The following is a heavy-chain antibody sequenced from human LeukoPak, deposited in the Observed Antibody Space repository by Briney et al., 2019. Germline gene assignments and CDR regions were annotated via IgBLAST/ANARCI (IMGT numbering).Heavy chain of an antibody. Sequence: PSETLSLTCTVSGGSISSYYWSWIRQPAGKGLEWIGRIYTSGSTNYNPSLKSRVTMSVDTSKNQFSLKLSSVTAADTAVYYCARNYYDSSGYKYAFDYRGQGTLVTVSS. D-gene: IGHD3-22*01. CDR2: IYTSGST. V-gene: IGHV4-4*07. CDR3: ARNYYDSSGYKYAFDY. J-gene: IGHJ4*02. CDR1: GGSISSYY.